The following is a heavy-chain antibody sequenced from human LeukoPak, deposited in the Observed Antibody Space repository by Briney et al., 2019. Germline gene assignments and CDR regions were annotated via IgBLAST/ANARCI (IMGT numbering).Heavy chain of an antibody. Sequence: AGGSLRLSCAASGFTFSSYEMNWVRQAPGKGLEWVSYISSSGSTIYYADSVKGRFTISRDNAKNSLYLQMNSPRAEDTAVYYCARAFRRGSSWYPDYWGQGTLVTVSS. CDR3: ARAFRRGSSWYPDY. CDR2: ISSSGSTI. CDR1: GFTFSSYE. J-gene: IGHJ4*02. D-gene: IGHD6-13*01. V-gene: IGHV3-48*03.